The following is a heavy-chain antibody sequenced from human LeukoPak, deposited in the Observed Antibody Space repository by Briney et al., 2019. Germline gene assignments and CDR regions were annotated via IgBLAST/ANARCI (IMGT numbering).Heavy chain of an antibody. D-gene: IGHD3-22*01. Sequence: GGSLRLSCAASGFTFSSYGMHWVRQAPGKGLEWVANIKQDGSEKYYVDSVKGRFTISRDNAKNSLYLQMNSLRAEDTAVYYCARDYYYDSSGCYYDWGQGTLVTVSS. CDR2: IKQDGSEK. CDR3: ARDYYYDSSGCYYD. J-gene: IGHJ4*02. CDR1: GFTFSSYG. V-gene: IGHV3-7*01.